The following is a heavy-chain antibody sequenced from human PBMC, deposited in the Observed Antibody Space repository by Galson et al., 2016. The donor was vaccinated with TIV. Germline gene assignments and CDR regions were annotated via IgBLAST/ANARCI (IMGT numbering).Heavy chain of an antibody. D-gene: IGHD3-3*01. V-gene: IGHV4-30-4*01. Sequence: TLSLTCTVSGGSIYSGDYYWSWIRQPPGKGLEWIGYIYHSGRTYYNPSLQSRLSMSVDTSRNQFSLRLSSLTAADTAVYYCASFFAAGPPALGYFDSWGQGTLVPVSS. CDR1: GGSIYSGDYY. J-gene: IGHJ4*02. CDR2: IYHSGRT. CDR3: ASFFAAGPPALGYFDS.